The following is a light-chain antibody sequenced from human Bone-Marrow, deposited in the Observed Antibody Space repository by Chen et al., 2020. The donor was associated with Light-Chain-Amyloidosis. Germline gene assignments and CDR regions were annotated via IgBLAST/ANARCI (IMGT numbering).Light chain of an antibody. CDR2: KAS. CDR3: QQYHDYSPWA. J-gene: IGKJ1*01. Sequence: DIQMTQSPSTLSASVGDRVTITCRASQRISSWLAWYQQKPGKAPKLLIYKASTLKSGVPSRFSGSAYGTEFAITISSLQPDDLATYYCQQYHDYSPWAFGQGTKVEV. CDR1: QRISSW. V-gene: IGKV1-5*03.